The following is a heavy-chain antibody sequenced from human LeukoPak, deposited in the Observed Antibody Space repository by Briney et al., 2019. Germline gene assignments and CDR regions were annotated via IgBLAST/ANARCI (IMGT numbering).Heavy chain of an antibody. V-gene: IGHV1-18*01. CDR2: ISAYNGNT. J-gene: IGHJ4*02. Sequence: ASVKVSCTASGYTFTIYGISWVRQAPGQGNEWMGWISAYNGNTNYTQKLQGRVTITTDTSTSTAYMELRSLRSDDTAVYYCARDSATVAYCGGDCSFDYWGQGTLVTVSS. CDR3: ARDSATVAYCGGDCSFDY. D-gene: IGHD2-21*02. CDR1: GYTFTIYG.